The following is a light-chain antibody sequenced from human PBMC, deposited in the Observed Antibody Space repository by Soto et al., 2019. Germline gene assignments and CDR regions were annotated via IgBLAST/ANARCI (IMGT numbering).Light chain of an antibody. CDR2: GVS. J-gene: IGLJ1*01. V-gene: IGLV2-14*03. Sequence: QSALTQPASVSGSPGQSITISCAGTSSDIGGSNYVSWYQQHPGKAPKLMIYGVSNRPSGVSNRFSGSKSCNTASLTISGLQAEDEADYFCYSSRSSRSTFYVFGTGTKVTVL. CDR3: YSSRSSRSTFYV. CDR1: SSDIGGSNY.